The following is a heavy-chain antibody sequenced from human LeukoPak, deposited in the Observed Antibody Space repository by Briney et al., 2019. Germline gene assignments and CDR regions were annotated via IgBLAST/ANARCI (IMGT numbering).Heavy chain of an antibody. D-gene: IGHD5-18*01. J-gene: IGHJ4*02. CDR2: VSTSSSYI. CDR3: ARDREYSYGYDFDY. Sequence: GGSLRLSCEASGFILSRYSMNWVRQAPGKGLEWVSSVSTSSSYIYYADSVKGRFTISRDNAKNSLYLQMNSLRAEDTAVYYCARDREYSYGYDFDYWGQGTLVTVSS. CDR1: GFILSRYS. V-gene: IGHV3-21*04.